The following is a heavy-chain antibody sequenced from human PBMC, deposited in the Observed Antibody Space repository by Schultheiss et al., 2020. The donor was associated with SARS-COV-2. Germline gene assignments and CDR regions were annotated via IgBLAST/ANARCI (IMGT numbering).Heavy chain of an antibody. Sequence: GESLKISCAASGFTFSDYWMHWVRQAPGEGLMWVSRINGDGSTINYADSVKGRFTISRDNSKNTLYLQMNSLRAEDTAVYYCAKPVDMTTVTPAGYWGQGTLVTVSS. D-gene: IGHD4-17*01. CDR2: INGDGSTI. V-gene: IGHV3-74*01. J-gene: IGHJ4*02. CDR3: AKPVDMTTVTPAGY. CDR1: GFTFSDYW.